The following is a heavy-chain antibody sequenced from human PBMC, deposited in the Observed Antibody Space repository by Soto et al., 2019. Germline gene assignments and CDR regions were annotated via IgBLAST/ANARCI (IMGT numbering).Heavy chain of an antibody. V-gene: IGHV4-34*01. J-gene: IGHJ5*02. Sequence: SETLSLTCAVYGGSFSGYYWSWIRQPPGKGLEWIGEINHSGSTNYNPSLKSRVTISVDTSKNQFSLKLSSVTAADTAVYYCARGFRIVLRYFSRWFDPWGQGTLVTVSS. CDR2: INHSGST. D-gene: IGHD3-9*01. CDR3: ARGFRIVLRYFSRWFDP. CDR1: GGSFSGYY.